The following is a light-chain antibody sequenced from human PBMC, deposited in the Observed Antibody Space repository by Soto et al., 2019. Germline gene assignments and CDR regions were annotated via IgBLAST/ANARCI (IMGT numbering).Light chain of an antibody. CDR1: QSVSSSY. CDR2: GAS. Sequence: EIVLTQSPGTLSLSPGERAPLSCRASQSVSSSYLAWYQQKPGQAPRLLMFGASNRATGIPDRFSGSGSGTDFTLTICRLEPEDCAMYYCQQYGTSPRGTFGQGTKV. V-gene: IGKV3-20*01. CDR3: QQYGTSPRGT. J-gene: IGKJ1*01.